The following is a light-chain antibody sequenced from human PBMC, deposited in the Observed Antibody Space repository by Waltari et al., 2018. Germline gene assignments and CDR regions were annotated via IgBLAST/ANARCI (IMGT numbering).Light chain of an antibody. CDR3: QQFYTTPWT. V-gene: IGKV4-1*01. J-gene: IGKJ1*01. CDR2: WAS. CDR1: QSVLYSTTNKNY. Sequence: DIVMTQSPDSLPVSLGERATIPCKSSQSVLYSTTNKNYLAWYQQKPGQPPKLLIYWASTRESGVPDRFSGSGSRTDFTLTISSLQAEDVAVYYCQQFYTTPWTFGQGTQVEIK.